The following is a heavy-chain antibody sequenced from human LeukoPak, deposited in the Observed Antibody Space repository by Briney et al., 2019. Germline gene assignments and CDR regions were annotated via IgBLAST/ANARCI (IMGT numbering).Heavy chain of an antibody. CDR1: GYSISSGYY. CDR2: IYHSGST. J-gene: IGHJ4*02. V-gene: IGHV4-38-2*01. Sequence: PSETLSLTCAVSGYSISSGYYWGWIRQPPGKGLEWIGSIYHSGSTYYNPSLKSRVTISVDTSKNQFSLKLSSVTAADTAVYYCASMVRGVIPQVVDYWGQGTLVTVSS. D-gene: IGHD3-10*01. CDR3: ASMVRGVIPQVVDY.